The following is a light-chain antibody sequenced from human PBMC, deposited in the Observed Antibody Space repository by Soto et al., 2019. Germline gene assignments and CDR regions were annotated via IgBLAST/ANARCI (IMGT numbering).Light chain of an antibody. CDR2: GAS. V-gene: IGKV3-15*01. CDR1: QSVRSN. CDR3: QQYNNWPLT. J-gene: IGKJ4*01. Sequence: EVVMTQSPATLSVSPGETATLSCRASQSVRSNLAWYQQKPGQAPRLLIYGASTRATGIPARFSGSGSGTEFTLTISSLQSEEFAIYYCQQYNNWPLTVGGGTKVEIK.